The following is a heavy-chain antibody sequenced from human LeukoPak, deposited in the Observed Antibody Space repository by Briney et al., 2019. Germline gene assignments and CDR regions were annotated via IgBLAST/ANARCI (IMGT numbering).Heavy chain of an antibody. V-gene: IGHV4-59*01. CDR3: ARVSWFPGTSYYYMDV. CDR1: GGSISSYY. J-gene: IGHJ6*03. CDR2: IYYSGGT. Sequence: SETLSLTCTVSGGSISSYYWSWIRQPPGKGLEWIGYIYYSGGTNYNPSLKSRVTISVDTSKTQFSLKLSSVTAADTAVFYCARVSWFPGTSYYYMDVWGKGTTVTVSS. D-gene: IGHD1-1*01.